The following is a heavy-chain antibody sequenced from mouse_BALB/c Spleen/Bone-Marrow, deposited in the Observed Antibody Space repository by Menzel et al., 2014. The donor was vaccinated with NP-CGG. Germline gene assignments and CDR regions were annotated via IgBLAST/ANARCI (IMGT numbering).Heavy chain of an antibody. CDR2: IRNKANGYTT. D-gene: IGHD2-1*01. CDR1: GFTFTDYY. J-gene: IGHJ3*01. CDR3: ARGAYGNYFAWFAY. Sequence: EVQRVESGGGLVQPGGSLRLSCATSGFTFTDYYMSWVRQPPGKALEWLGFIRNKANGYTTEYSASVKGRFTISRDNSQSILYPQMNTLRAEDSATYYCARGAYGNYFAWFAYWGQGTLVTVSA. V-gene: IGHV7-3*02.